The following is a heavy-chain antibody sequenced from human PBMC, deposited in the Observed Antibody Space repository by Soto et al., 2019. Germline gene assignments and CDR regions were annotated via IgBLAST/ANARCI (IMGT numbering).Heavy chain of an antibody. V-gene: IGHV3-23*01. CDR2: ISGSGGAT. CDR3: AKGGYYDTSPFDY. J-gene: IGHJ4*02. CDR1: GFTFSNFA. Sequence: EVQLLESGGTLVQPGGSLRLSCAASGFTFSNFAMTWVRQAPGKGLQWVSTISGSGGATYDADSLKGRFTISRDNSKNMLYLHMTILRAEVTAVYHCAKGGYYDTSPFDYWGQGTLVIVSS. D-gene: IGHD3-22*01.